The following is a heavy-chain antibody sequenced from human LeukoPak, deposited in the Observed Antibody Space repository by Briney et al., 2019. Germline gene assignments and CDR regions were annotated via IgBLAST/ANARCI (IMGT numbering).Heavy chain of an antibody. CDR1: GYTFSEYD. V-gene: IGHV1-8*01. CDR2: MRPKSGTS. D-gene: IGHD2-2*01. Sequence: ASVKVSCKASGYTFSEYDINWVRQAAGQGVEGIGWMRPKSGTSGFAQKFQGRVTMTRSTSISIAYMEMDSLTSEDTAVYYCARGPPESTSSDYWGQGTLVTVCS. J-gene: IGHJ4*02. CDR3: ARGPPESTSSDY.